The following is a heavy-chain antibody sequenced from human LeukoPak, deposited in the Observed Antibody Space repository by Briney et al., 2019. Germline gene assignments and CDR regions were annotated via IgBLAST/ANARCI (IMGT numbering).Heavy chain of an antibody. Sequence: GGSLRLSCAASGFTFSSYAMHWVRQAPGKGLEWVAVISYDGSNKYYADSVRGRFTISRDNSKNTLYLQMNNLRVEDTAVYYCATDGTFDYWGQGTLVTVSS. CDR3: ATDGTFDY. J-gene: IGHJ4*02. CDR2: ISYDGSNK. D-gene: IGHD1-14*01. CDR1: GFTFSSYA. V-gene: IGHV3-30*14.